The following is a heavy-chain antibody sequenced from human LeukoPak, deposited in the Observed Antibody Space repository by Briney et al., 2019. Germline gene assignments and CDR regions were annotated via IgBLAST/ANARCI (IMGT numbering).Heavy chain of an antibody. D-gene: IGHD3-22*01. Sequence: GGPLRLSCAASGFTFSSYEMNWVRQAPGKGLEWVSYISSSGSTIYYADSVKGRFTISRDNAKNSLYLQMNSLRAEDTAVYYCAGRITMIVVSLEFDYWGQGTLVTVSS. CDR1: GFTFSSYE. CDR3: AGRITMIVVSLEFDY. V-gene: IGHV3-48*03. CDR2: ISSSGSTI. J-gene: IGHJ4*02.